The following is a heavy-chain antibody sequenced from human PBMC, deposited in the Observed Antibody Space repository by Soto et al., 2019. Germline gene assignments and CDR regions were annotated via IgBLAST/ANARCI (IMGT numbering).Heavy chain of an antibody. J-gene: IGHJ6*02. CDR3: ERGEADRNSWGAFDYYYYYGMDV. Sequence: SETLSLTCAVYGGSFSGYYWSWIRQPPGKGLEWIGEINHSGSTNYNPSLKSRVTISVDTSKNQFSRKLSSVPAADTAVYYCERGEADRNSWGAFDYYYYYGMDVWGQGTTV. CDR2: INHSGST. V-gene: IGHV4-34*01. CDR1: GGSFSGYY. D-gene: IGHD6-6*01.